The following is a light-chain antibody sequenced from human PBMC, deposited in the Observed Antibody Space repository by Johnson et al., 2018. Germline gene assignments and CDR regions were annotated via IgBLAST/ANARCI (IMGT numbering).Light chain of an antibody. CDR3: GTGDSSLGAGNV. Sequence: QSVLTQPPSVSAAPGQKVTISCSGSSSNIGNNYVSWYQQLPGTAPKLLNYENNKRPSGIPDRFSGAKSGTSATLGITGLQTGDEAEYYCGTGDSSLGAGNVFGTGTKVTVL. CDR1: SSNIGNNY. V-gene: IGLV1-51*02. CDR2: ENN. J-gene: IGLJ1*01.